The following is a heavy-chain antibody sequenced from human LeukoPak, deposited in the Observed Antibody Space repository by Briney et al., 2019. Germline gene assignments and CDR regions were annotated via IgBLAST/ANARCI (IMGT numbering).Heavy chain of an antibody. D-gene: IGHD5-24*01. CDR3: TRDQMNY. CDR1: EFTVSRNY. J-gene: IGHJ4*02. Sequence: GGSLRLSCTASEFTVSRNYMLWVRQAPGKGLEWVSLIFSTGDTHYADSVKGRFTISRDTSKNTVSLQMNSLRVEDTAMYYCTRDQMNYWGQGTLVTVSS. CDR2: IFSTGDT. V-gene: IGHV3-53*01.